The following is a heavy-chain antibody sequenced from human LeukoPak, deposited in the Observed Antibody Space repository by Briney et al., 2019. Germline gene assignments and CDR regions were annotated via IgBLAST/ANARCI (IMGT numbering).Heavy chain of an antibody. CDR3: AKSGGSYGFFDP. J-gene: IGHJ5*02. CDR2: ISGSGGST. Sequence: GGSLRLSCVASGFTFSLYAMSWVRQAPGKGLEWISAISGSGGSTYYADSVKGRFTISRDNSKNTLYLQMNSLRAEDTAVYYCAKSGGSYGFFDPWGQGTLVTVSS. CDR1: GFTFSLYA. D-gene: IGHD1-26*01. V-gene: IGHV3-23*01.